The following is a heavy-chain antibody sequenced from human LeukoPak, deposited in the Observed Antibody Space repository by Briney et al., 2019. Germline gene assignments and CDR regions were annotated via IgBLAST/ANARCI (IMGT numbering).Heavy chain of an antibody. J-gene: IGHJ4*02. CDR1: GGTFSSYA. Sequence: SVKFSCKASGGTFSSYAISWVRQAPGQGLEWMGRIIPILGIANYAQKFQGRVTITADKSTTTAYMELRSLRSDDTAVYYCARVGPLRFLEWLLFDYWGQGTLVTVSS. V-gene: IGHV1-69*04. CDR2: IIPILGIA. CDR3: ARVGPLRFLEWLLFDY. D-gene: IGHD3-3*01.